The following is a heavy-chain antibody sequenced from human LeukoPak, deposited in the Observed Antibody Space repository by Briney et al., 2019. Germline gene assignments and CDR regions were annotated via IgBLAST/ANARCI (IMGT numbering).Heavy chain of an antibody. V-gene: IGHV1-3*01. CDR3: ARDSSGHHPRRFDY. CDR1: GYTLTSYA. Sequence: ASVKVSCKASGYTLTSYAMHWVRQAPGQRLEWMGWINAGNGNTKYSQKFQGRVTITRDTSASTAYMELSSLRSEDTAVYYCARDSSGHHPRRFDYWGQGTLVTVSS. J-gene: IGHJ4*02. CDR2: INAGNGNT. D-gene: IGHD3-22*01.